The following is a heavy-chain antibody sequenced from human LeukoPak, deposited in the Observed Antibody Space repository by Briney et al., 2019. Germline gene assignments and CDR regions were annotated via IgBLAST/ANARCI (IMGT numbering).Heavy chain of an antibody. D-gene: IGHD6-19*01. Sequence: ASVKVSCKASGYSFTSYAMNWVRQAPGQGLEWMGWINTNTGNPTYAQGFTGRCVFSLDTSVSTAYLQISSLKAEDTAVYSCARVAEYSSGWYNPFDYWGQGTLVTVSS. V-gene: IGHV7-4-1*02. CDR1: GYSFTSYA. J-gene: IGHJ4*02. CDR3: ARVAEYSSGWYNPFDY. CDR2: INTNTGNP.